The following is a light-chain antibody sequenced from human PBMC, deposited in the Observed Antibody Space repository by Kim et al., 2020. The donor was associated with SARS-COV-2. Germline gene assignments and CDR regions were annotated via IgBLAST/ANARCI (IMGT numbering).Light chain of an antibody. CDR3: QVWDNNTWV. CDR1: KIGSEH. CDR2: GDS. J-gene: IGLJ3*02. V-gene: IGLV3-9*01. Sequence: VALGQPASTTCGGKKIGSEHVPWSNKNAGRAPGWVTLGDSGRPAEIPERLSGLNSGNTATLPVSSARAGDEADYYCQVWDNNTWVFGAGPQLTVL.